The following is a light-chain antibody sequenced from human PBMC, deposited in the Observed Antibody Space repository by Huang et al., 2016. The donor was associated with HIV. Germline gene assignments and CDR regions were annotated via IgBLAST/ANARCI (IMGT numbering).Light chain of an antibody. CDR1: QDISNY. CDR2: DAS. CDR3: QQYDNIHWS. V-gene: IGKV1-33*01. J-gene: IGKJ1*01. Sequence: DVQMIQSPSSLSASVGDRVTITCQASQDISNYLNWYQQKPGKAPKLLMSDASNLETEFPSRFSGGGCGTDFTFTISSLQPEDIATYYCQQYDNIHWSFGQGTKVDI.